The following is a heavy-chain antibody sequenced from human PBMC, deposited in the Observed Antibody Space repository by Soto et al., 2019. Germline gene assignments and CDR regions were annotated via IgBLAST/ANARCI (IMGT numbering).Heavy chain of an antibody. Sequence: PGGSLRLSCAASGFTFSSYGMHWVRQAPGKGLEWVAVISYDGSNKYYADSVKGRFTISRDNSKNTLYLQMNSLRAEDTAVYYCAKQNRVWRAAAGCYFDYWGQGTLVTVSS. V-gene: IGHV3-30*18. D-gene: IGHD6-13*01. J-gene: IGHJ4*02. CDR2: ISYDGSNK. CDR3: AKQNRVWRAAAGCYFDY. CDR1: GFTFSSYG.